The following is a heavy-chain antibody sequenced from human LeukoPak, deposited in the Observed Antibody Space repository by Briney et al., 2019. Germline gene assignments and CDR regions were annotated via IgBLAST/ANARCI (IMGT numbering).Heavy chain of an antibody. CDR3: ARHEMYCSGGSCYRVWFDP. J-gene: IGHJ5*02. D-gene: IGHD2-15*01. CDR1: GGSISGYY. Sequence: SETLSLTCIVSGGSISGYYWNWIRQPAGKGLEWIGRIYTNVITNYNPSLKSRVTISVDTSKNQFSLKLSSVTAADTAAYYCARHEMYCSGGSCYRVWFDPWGQGTLVTVSS. V-gene: IGHV4-4*07. CDR2: IYTNVIT.